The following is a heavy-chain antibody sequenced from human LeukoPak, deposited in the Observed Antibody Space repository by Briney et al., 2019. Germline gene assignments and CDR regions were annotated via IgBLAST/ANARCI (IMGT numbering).Heavy chain of an antibody. CDR3: AKAFAFVGANFFDY. CDR2: ISGSGGST. V-gene: IGHV3-23*01. J-gene: IGHJ4*02. Sequence: GGSLRLSCAASGFTFSTYAMSWVRQAPGKGLEWVSAISGSGGSTYYADSVKGRFTISRDNSKNTLYLQMNSLRAEDAAIYYCAKAFAFVGANFFDYWGQGTLVTVSS. D-gene: IGHD1-26*01. CDR1: GFTFSTYA.